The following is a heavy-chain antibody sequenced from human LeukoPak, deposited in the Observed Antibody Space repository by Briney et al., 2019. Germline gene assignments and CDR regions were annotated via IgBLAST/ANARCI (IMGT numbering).Heavy chain of an antibody. V-gene: IGHV3-23*01. CDR1: GFTVSSNY. Sequence: PGGSLRLSCAASGFTVSSNYMSWVRQAPGKGLEWVSAISSNGGSTYCADSVKGRFTISRDNSKNTLYLQMNSLRAEDTAVYYCAKRLWSPDYWGQGTLVTVSS. CDR3: AKRLWSPDY. J-gene: IGHJ4*02. CDR2: ISSNGGST. D-gene: IGHD3-10*01.